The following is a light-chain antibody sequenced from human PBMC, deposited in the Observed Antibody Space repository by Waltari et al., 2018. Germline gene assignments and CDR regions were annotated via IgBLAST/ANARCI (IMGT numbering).Light chain of an antibody. CDR3: QQYDISPLT. Sequence: EIVLTQSPGTLSLSPGERATLSCRASQTVRTTYLAWYQQKPGQAPTLLIYGASSRATGIPDFSLTISSLEPEDFAVYYCQQYDISPLTFGGGT. CDR1: QTVRTTY. CDR2: GAS. J-gene: IGKJ4*01. V-gene: IGKV3-20*01.